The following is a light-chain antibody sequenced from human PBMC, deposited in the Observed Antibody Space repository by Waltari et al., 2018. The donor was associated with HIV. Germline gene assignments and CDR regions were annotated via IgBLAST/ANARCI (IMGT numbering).Light chain of an antibody. Sequence: QSALTQPASVSGSPGQSITISCTGTRSDVGSYNLGSWYQQHPGKAPNLMIYEGSKRPSGVSNRFSGSKSGNTASLTISGLQAEDEADYYCCSYAGSSTWVFGGGTKLTVL. CDR3: CSYAGSSTWV. CDR2: EGS. J-gene: IGLJ3*02. CDR1: RSDVGSYNL. V-gene: IGLV2-23*01.